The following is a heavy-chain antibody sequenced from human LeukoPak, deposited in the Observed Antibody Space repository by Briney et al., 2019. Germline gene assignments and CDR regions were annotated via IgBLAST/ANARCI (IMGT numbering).Heavy chain of an antibody. V-gene: IGHV4-4*07. CDR3: VRGGVVVAATFDF. Sequence: SETLSLTCTVSGGSISGYYWSWIRQPAGEGLEWIGRIHTSGSTFYNPSLKSRVTMSVDTSKNQFSLKLTSMTAADTAVYYCVRGGVVVAATFDFWGQGTPVTVSP. CDR1: GGSISGYY. D-gene: IGHD2-15*01. J-gene: IGHJ4*02. CDR2: IHTSGST.